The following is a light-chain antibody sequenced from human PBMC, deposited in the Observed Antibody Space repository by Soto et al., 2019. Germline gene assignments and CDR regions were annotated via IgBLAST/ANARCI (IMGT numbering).Light chain of an antibody. CDR2: AAS. Sequence: DIQMTQSPSSLSASVGDRVNITCRASQDISNYLAWYQQRPGKVPTLLIYAASTLQSGVPSRFSGSGFGTDFTLTISSLQPEDVATYYCQKYNSAPPLTFGGGTKVEIK. CDR1: QDISNY. J-gene: IGKJ4*01. V-gene: IGKV1-27*01. CDR3: QKYNSAPPLT.